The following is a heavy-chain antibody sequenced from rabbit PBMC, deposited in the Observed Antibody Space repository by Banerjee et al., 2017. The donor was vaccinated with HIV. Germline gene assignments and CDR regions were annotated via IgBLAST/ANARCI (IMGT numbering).Heavy chain of an antibody. Sequence: QEQLEESGGDLVKPEGSLTLTCTASGFSFSSGYWMCWVRQAPGKGLEWIGCIGIGSGTTYYASWAKGRFTITKTSSTTVTLQMTSLTAADTATYFCARDRDTGSVYYFDLWGPGTLVTVS. CDR3: ARDRDTGSVYYFDL. D-gene: IGHD8-1*01. CDR2: IGIGSGTT. CDR1: GFSFSSGYW. V-gene: IGHV1S45*01. J-gene: IGHJ6*01.